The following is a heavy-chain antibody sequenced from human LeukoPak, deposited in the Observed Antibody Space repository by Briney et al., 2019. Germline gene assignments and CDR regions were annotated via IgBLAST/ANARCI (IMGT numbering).Heavy chain of an antibody. D-gene: IGHD3-10*01. J-gene: IGHJ4*02. CDR1: GFTFSNYA. CDR2: IKQDGSEK. Sequence: PGGSLRLSCAASGFTFSNYAMSWVRQAPGKGLEWVANIKQDGSEKYYVDSVKGRFTISRDNAKKSLYLQMNSLRAEDTAVYYCAREHGSGSYFDYWGQGTLVTVSS. CDR3: AREHGSGSYFDY. V-gene: IGHV3-7*01.